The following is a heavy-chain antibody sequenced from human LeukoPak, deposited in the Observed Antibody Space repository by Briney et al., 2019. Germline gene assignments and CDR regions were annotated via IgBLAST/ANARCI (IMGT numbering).Heavy chain of an antibody. D-gene: IGHD2-15*01. CDR2: ISYDGSNK. CDR3: ANSVVANSGGFDY. Sequence: GGSLGLSCAASGFTFSSYAMHWVRQAPGKGLEWVAVISYDGSNKYCADSVKGRFTISRDNSKNTLYLQMNSLRAEDTAVYYCANSVVANSGGFDYWGQGTLVTVSS. V-gene: IGHV3-30*04. J-gene: IGHJ4*02. CDR1: GFTFSSYA.